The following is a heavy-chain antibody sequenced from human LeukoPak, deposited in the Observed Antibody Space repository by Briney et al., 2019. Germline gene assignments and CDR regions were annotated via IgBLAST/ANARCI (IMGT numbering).Heavy chain of an antibody. CDR1: GFTFSGAW. Sequence: PGGSLRLSCVGSGFTFSGAWMDWVRQAPGKGLEWVGRIKSKNDGGTADYAAPVKGRFAISRDDSKNTIYLQMNNLETEDTAVYYCWKHYYDSNAYNYWGRGTLVTVSS. D-gene: IGHD3-22*01. CDR2: IKSKNDGGTA. J-gene: IGHJ4*02. V-gene: IGHV3-15*07. CDR3: WKHYYDSNAYNY.